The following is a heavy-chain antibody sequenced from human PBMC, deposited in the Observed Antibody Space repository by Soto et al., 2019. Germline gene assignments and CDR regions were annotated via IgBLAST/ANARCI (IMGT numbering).Heavy chain of an antibody. D-gene: IGHD2-2*01. CDR3: ARDCCSKKHFAH. Sequence: PGESLKISCAASGFTVSHKYISWVRQAPGKGLEWVSGISSDGRTYYADSVKGRFSTSRDISKDTVYLQMDSLGSEDTAIYYCARDCCSKKHFAHWGQGTLVTV. V-gene: IGHV3-53*01. CDR1: GFTVSHKY. CDR2: ISSDGRT. J-gene: IGHJ4*02.